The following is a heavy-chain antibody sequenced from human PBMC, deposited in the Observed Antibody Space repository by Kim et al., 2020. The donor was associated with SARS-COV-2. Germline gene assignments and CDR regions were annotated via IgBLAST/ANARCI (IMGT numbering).Heavy chain of an antibody. V-gene: IGHV3-21*01. J-gene: IGHJ4*02. CDR3: ARDTRGIAAAPFDY. D-gene: IGHD6-13*01. Sequence: GGSLRLSCAASGFTFSSYSMNWVRQAPGKGLEWVSSISSSSYIYYADSVKGRFTISRDNAKNSLYLQMNSLRAEDTAVYYCARDTRGIAAAPFDYWGQGTLVTVSS. CDR2: ISSSSYI. CDR1: GFTFSSYS.